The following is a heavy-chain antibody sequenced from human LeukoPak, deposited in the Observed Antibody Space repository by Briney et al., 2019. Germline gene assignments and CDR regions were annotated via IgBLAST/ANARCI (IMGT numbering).Heavy chain of an antibody. CDR3: AKDEGGYFDC. V-gene: IGHV3-21*04. CDR1: GFTFSTYS. D-gene: IGHD3-16*01. CDR2: ISSNNRYI. J-gene: IGHJ4*02. Sequence: GGSLRLSCAASGFTFSTYSMNWVRQAPGKGLEWVSSISSNNRYIYYADSVKGRFTISRDNAKNSLYLQMNSLRAEDTAVYYCAKDEGGYFDCWGQGTLVTVSS.